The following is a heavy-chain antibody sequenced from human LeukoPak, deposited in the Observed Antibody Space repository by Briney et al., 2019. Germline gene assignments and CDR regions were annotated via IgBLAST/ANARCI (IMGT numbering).Heavy chain of an antibody. J-gene: IGHJ5*02. V-gene: IGHV1-18*01. CDR1: GYTFTGYG. CDR2: ISAYNGNT. CDR3: ARDGGGLCSSTSCYTNWFDP. D-gene: IGHD2-2*02. Sequence: GASVKVSCKASGYTFTGYGISWVRQAPGQGLERMGWISAYNGNTNYAQKLQGRVTMTTDTSTSTAYMELRSLRSDDTAVYYCARDGGGLCSSTSCYTNWFDPWGQGTLVTVSS.